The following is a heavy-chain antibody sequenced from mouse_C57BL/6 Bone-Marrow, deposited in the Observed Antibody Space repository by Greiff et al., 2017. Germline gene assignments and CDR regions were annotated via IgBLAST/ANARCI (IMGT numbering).Heavy chain of an antibody. CDR2: LDPENGDT. Sequence: VQLQQSGAELVRPGASVKLSCTASGFNIKDDYMHWVKQRPEQGLEWIGWLDPENGDTAYASKFQGKATITVDTSSNTAYLQLSSLTSEDTAVYYCTRIAYWGQGTLVTVSA. CDR1: GFNIKDDY. CDR3: TRIAY. V-gene: IGHV14-4*01. J-gene: IGHJ3*01.